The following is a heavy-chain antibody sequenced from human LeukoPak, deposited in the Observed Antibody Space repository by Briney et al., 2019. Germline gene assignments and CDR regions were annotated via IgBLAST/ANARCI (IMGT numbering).Heavy chain of an antibody. D-gene: IGHD1-26*01. J-gene: IGHJ4*02. V-gene: IGHV3-53*01. CDR2: IYSGGST. CDR1: GFTVSSNY. Sequence: GGSLRLSCAASGFTVSSNYMSWVRQAPGKGLEWVSVIYSGGSTYYADSVKGRFAISRDNSKNTLYLQMNSLRAEDTAVYYCAGSGGELPGGLFDYWGQGTLVTVSS. CDR3: AGSGGELPGGLFDY.